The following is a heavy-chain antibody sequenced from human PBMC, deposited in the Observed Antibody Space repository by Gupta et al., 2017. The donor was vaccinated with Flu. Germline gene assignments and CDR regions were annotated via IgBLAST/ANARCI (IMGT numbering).Heavy chain of an antibody. CDR2: ICASGSTI. D-gene: IGHD4-17*01. CDR3: ARGLADYHF. J-gene: IGHJ4*02. Sequence: MTWIRQTPGKGLEWVSYICASGSTIKYADSVKGRFTISRDNAKKLLYMEMNSLKPEDTAVYYCARGLADYHFWGQGTLVTVS. V-gene: IGHV3-11*01.